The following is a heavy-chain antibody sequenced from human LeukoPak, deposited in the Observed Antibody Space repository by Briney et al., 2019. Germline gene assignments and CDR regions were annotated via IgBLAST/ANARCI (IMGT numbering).Heavy chain of an antibody. V-gene: IGHV4-34*01. CDR2: INHSGST. Sequence: NPSETLSLTCAVYGGSFSGYYWSWIRQPPGKGLEWIGEINHSGSTNYNPSLKSRVTISVDKSKNQFSLKLSSVTAADTAVCYCARMEPDSSGWYGLYYFDYWGQGTLVTVSS. J-gene: IGHJ4*02. CDR1: GGSFSGYY. D-gene: IGHD6-19*01. CDR3: ARMEPDSSGWYGLYYFDY.